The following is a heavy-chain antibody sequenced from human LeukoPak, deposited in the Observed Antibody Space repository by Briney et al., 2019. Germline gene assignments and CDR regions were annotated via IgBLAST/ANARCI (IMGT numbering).Heavy chain of an antibody. CDR2: IQYDGSNE. Sequence: GGSLRLSCAASGFTFSSYWMHWVRQAPGKGLEWVAYIQYDGSNEQYADSVKGRFTISRDNAKNSLYLQMNSLRAEDTAVYYCARAEGATPFDYWGQGTLVTVSS. D-gene: IGHD1-26*01. V-gene: IGHV3-30*02. CDR3: ARAEGATPFDY. J-gene: IGHJ4*02. CDR1: GFTFSSYW.